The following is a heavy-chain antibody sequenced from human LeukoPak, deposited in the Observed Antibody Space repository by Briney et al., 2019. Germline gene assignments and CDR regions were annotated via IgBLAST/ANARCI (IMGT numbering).Heavy chain of an antibody. CDR1: GGSFSGYY. CDR3: ARGAGYYYDSSGYYY. Sequence: SETLSLTCAVYGGSFSGYYWSWIRQPPGKGLEWIGEINHSGSTNYNPPLKSRVTIPVDPSKNQFSLELSSVTAADTAVYYCARGAGYYYDSSGYYYWGQGTLVTVSS. CDR2: INHSGST. J-gene: IGHJ4*02. V-gene: IGHV4-34*01. D-gene: IGHD3-22*01.